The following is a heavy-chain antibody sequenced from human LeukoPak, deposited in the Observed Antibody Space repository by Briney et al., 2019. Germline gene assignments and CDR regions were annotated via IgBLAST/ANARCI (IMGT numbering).Heavy chain of an antibody. CDR1: YW. CDR2: IYPGDSDT. CDR3: ARLPSLFDDAQIILDY. J-gene: IGHJ4*02. Sequence: YWSWIRQHPGKGLEWMGIIYPGDSDTRYSPSFQGQVTISADKSISTAYLQWSSLKASDTAMYYCARLPSLFDDAQIILDYWGQGTLVTVSS. D-gene: IGHD2-21*01. V-gene: IGHV5-51*01.